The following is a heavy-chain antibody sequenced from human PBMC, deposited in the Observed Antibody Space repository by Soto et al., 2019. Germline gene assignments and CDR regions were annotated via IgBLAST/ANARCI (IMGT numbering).Heavy chain of an antibody. CDR1: GDTFTGHS. CDR3: ARLGIEPEGANLPVMFGVTV. Sequence: QVQLVQSGAEVKKPGSSVRVSCKASGDTFTGHSISWVRQAPAQGLEWLGVITPMLGTTNYSPKFQGRVTITADDAESTRCLDLTSLKADDTAVYYCARLGIEPEGANLPVMFGVTVWGEATAVSVSS. D-gene: IGHD3-10*02. V-gene: IGHV1-69*01. CDR2: ITPMLGTT. J-gene: IGHJ6*04.